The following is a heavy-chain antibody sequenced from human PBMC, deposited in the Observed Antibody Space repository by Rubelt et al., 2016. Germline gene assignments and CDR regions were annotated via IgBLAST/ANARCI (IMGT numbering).Heavy chain of an antibody. CDR1: GGSIRSYY. J-gene: IGHJ4*02. CDR2: IHSSGST. CDR3: ARHAGTGSSSFDY. V-gene: IGHV4-59*08. Sequence: QVQLQESGPGLVRPSETLSLTCTISGGSIRSYYWSWVRQPPGKELEWIGYIHSSGSTNYNPSRKSRVTISVDTSKNQFSLRLSSVTAADTAAYYCARHAGTGSSSFDYWGQGTRVTVSS. D-gene: IGHD6-13*01.